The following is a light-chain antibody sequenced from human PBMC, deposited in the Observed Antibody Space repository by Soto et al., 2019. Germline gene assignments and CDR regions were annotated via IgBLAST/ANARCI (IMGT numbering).Light chain of an antibody. J-gene: IGKJ5*01. CDR1: QSINNY. CDR3: QQRSNWPPAIT. CDR2: DAS. Sequence: EIVLTQSPATLSLSPGERATLSCRASQSINNYLAWYQQKPGQAPRLLIYDASNMATGIPARFSGSGSGTDFTLTISSLEPEDFAVYYCQQRSNWPPAITFGQGTRLEIK. V-gene: IGKV3-11*01.